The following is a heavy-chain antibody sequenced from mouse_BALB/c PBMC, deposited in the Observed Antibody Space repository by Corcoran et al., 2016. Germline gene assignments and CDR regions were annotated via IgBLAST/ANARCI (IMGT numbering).Heavy chain of an antibody. V-gene: IGHV14-1*02. CDR3: AIFITTVGDY. D-gene: IGHD1-1*01. Sequence: EVQLQQSGAELVRPGALVKLSCKASGFNIKDYYMHWVKQRPEQGLEWIGWIDPENGNTIYDPKFQGKASITADTSSNTAYLQLSSLTSEDTAVYYCAIFITTVGDYWGQGTTLTVSS. J-gene: IGHJ2*01. CDR2: IDPENGNT. CDR1: GFNIKDYY.